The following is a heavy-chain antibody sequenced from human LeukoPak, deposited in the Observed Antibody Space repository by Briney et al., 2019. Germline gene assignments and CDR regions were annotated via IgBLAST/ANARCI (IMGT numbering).Heavy chain of an antibody. J-gene: IGHJ4*02. V-gene: IGHV3-20*04. CDR3: AKGSGSYYFDY. CDR1: GFTFDDYG. D-gene: IGHD1-26*01. Sequence: GGSLRLPCAASGFTFDDYGMSWVRQAPGKGLEWVSGINWNGGSTGYADSVKGRFTISRDNAKNSLYLQMNSLRAEDTALYYCAKGSGSYYFDYWGQGTLVTVSS. CDR2: INWNGGST.